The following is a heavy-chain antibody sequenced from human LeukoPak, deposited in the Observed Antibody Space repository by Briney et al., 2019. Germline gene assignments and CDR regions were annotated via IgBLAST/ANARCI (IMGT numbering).Heavy chain of an antibody. J-gene: IGHJ4*02. Sequence: GGSLRLSCVVSGINFSDYAMHWVRQPPGKGLEWVSLISADGGSTFSADSVKGRFSIPRDNSKNSLYLQMNSLRSEDTAMYYCAKESGKFDYWGQGTLVAVSS. CDR3: AKESGKFDY. CDR1: GINFSDYA. CDR2: ISADGGST. V-gene: IGHV3-43*02.